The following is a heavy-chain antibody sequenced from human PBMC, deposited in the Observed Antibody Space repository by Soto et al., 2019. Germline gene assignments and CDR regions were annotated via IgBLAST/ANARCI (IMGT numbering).Heavy chain of an antibody. D-gene: IGHD2-15*01. CDR3: TRGTRVAEY. CDR1: GYTFTTYD. V-gene: IGHV1-8*01. CDR2: VNPNSGNT. J-gene: IGHJ4*02. Sequence: QVQLVQSGAEVRKPGASVKVSCKASGYTFTTYDINLVRQATGQGLEWMGWVNPNSGNTGYARKFQGRVTMTRNTSINTAYMELSSLRSEDTAVYYCTRGTRVAEYWGQGTLVTVSS.